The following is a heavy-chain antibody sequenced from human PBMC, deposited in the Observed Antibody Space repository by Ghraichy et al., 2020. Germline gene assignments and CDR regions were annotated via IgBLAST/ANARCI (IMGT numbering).Heavy chain of an antibody. CDR2: IKQDGSEK. J-gene: IGHJ3*02. Sequence: GGSLRLSCAASGFTFSSYWMSWVRQAPGKGLEWVANIKQDGSEKYYVDSVKGRFTISRDNAKNSLYLQMNSLRAEDTAVYYCAREQWELLDPVAFDIWGQGTMVTVSS. V-gene: IGHV3-7*04. CDR1: GFTFSSYW. D-gene: IGHD1-26*01. CDR3: AREQWELLDPVAFDI.